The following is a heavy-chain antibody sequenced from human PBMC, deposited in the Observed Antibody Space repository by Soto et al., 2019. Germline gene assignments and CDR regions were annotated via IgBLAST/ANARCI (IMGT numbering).Heavy chain of an antibody. D-gene: IGHD6-13*01. CDR1: GFTFSSYA. CDR3: ARERGLAAADY. Sequence: GGSLRRSCAACGFTFSSYAMSWVRQAPGKGLEWVAVISYDGSNKYYADSVKGRFTISRDNSKNTLYLQMNSLRAEDTAVYYCARERGLAAADYWGQGTLVTVSS. CDR2: ISYDGSNK. V-gene: IGHV3-30-3*01. J-gene: IGHJ4*02.